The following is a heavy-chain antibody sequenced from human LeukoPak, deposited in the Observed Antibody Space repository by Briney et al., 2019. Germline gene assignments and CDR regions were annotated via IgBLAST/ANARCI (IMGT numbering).Heavy chain of an antibody. CDR3: ARDWDAMNNCFDP. CDR1: GYTFTNYG. V-gene: IGHV1-18*01. CDR2: ISTNSDIR. J-gene: IGHJ5*02. D-gene: IGHD1-26*01. Sequence: GASVKASCKASGYTFTNYGISWVRQAPGQGLEWMGWISTNSDIRTYAQTLQGRFTMTTDTATTTAYMELNNLTFDDTAVYYCARDWDAMNNCFDPWGQGTPVTVSS.